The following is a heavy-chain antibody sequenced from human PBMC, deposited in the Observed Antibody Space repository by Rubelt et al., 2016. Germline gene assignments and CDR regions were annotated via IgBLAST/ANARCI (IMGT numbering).Heavy chain of an antibody. CDR3: ARDGPNSSQGV. V-gene: IGHV4-59*12. D-gene: IGHD6-6*01. Sequence: QVQLQVSGPGLVKPSETLSLTCTVSSGSISGYFLSWIRQPPGKGLDWVGYIYYTDATAKYNPSLKSLVTISKDSSKNQISLFLTSVTAADTAVYYCARDGPNSSQGVWGKGTKVTVSS. CDR2: IYYTDATA. CDR1: SGSISGYF. J-gene: IGHJ6*04.